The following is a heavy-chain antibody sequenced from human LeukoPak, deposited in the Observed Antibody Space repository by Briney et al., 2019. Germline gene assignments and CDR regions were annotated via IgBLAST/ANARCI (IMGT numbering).Heavy chain of an antibody. CDR2: ISGSGDNT. CDR1: GFTFSGFA. J-gene: IGHJ6*01. V-gene: IGHV3-23*01. D-gene: IGHD2/OR15-2a*01. Sequence: GGSLRLSCAASGFTFSGFAMSWVRRTPGKGLEWVSGISGSGDNTLYADSVKGRFTISRDNSKNTLYLEMNSLRAEDTAIYYCAKMKGPLLPKYYMDVWGQGTTVTVSS. CDR3: AKMKGPLLPKYYMDV.